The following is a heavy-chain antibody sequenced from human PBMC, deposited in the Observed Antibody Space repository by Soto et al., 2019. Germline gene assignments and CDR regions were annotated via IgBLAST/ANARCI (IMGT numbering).Heavy chain of an antibody. V-gene: IGHV1-58*01. D-gene: IGHD3-9*01. Sequence: SVKVSCKASGFTFTSSAVQWVRQARGQRLEWIGWIVVGSGNTNYAQKLQERVTMTTDISTSTAYMELRSLRSDDTAVYYCARVEDVLRYFDWLSPDFDYWGQGTLVTAPQ. CDR1: GFTFTSSA. J-gene: IGHJ4*02. CDR3: ARVEDVLRYFDWLSPDFDY. CDR2: IVVGSGNT.